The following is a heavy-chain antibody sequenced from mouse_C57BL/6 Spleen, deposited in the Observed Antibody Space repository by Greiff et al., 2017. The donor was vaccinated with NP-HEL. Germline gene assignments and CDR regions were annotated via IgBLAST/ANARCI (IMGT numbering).Heavy chain of an antibody. CDR1: GYTFTDYY. V-gene: IGHV1-75*01. CDR2: IFPGSGST. J-gene: IGHJ4*01. D-gene: IGHD2-5*01. CDR3: ARAYYSNYDAMDY. Sequence: QVHVKQSGPELVKPGASVKISCKASGYTFTDYYINWVKQRPGQGLEWIGWIFPGSGSTYYNEKFKGKATLTVDKSSSTAYMLLSSLTSEDSAVYFCARAYYSNYDAMDYWGQGTSVTVSS.